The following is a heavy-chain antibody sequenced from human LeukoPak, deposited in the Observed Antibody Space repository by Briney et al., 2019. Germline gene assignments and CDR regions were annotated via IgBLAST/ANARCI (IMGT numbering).Heavy chain of an antibody. CDR2: INPNSGGT. V-gene: IGHV1-2*02. J-gene: IGHJ5*02. CDR3: TRTVRGVTPWFDP. CDR1: GYTFTDYY. D-gene: IGHD3-10*01. Sequence: ASVKVSFKASGYTFTDYYIHWVRQAPGQGLEWMGYINPNSGGTNYAQRFQGRVTMTRDTSITTAYMELSRLRSDDTAVYFCTRTVRGVTPWFDPWGQGTLVTVSS.